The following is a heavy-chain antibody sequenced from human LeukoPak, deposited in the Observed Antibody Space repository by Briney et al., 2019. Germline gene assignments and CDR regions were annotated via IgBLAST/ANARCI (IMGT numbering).Heavy chain of an antibody. CDR3: ARGDRLGYCTNGVCYPTDY. CDR2: ISGSSSYT. D-gene: IGHD2-8*01. V-gene: IGHV3-21*01. CDR1: GFSFSIYS. J-gene: IGHJ4*02. Sequence: GGSLRLSCAASGFSFSIYSMIWVRQAPGKGLEWVSSISGSSSYTYYADSVKGRFTISRDNAKNSLYLQMNSLRAEDTAVYYCARGDRLGYCTNGVCYPTDYWGQGTLVTVSS.